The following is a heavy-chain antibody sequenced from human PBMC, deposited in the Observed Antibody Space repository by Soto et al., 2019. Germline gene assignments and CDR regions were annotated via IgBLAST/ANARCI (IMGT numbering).Heavy chain of an antibody. Sequence: QVQLVQSGAEVKKPGASVKVSCKASGYTFTSYYMHWVRQAPGQGLEWMGIINPSGGSTSYAQKFQGRVTMTRDTSTSTVYMELSSLRSEDTAVYYCARDSGDVDTAMVSGSEMDYWGQRTLVTVSS. CDR2: INPSGGST. J-gene: IGHJ4*02. V-gene: IGHV1-46*01. D-gene: IGHD5-18*01. CDR1: GYTFTSYY. CDR3: ARDSGDVDTAMVSGSEMDY.